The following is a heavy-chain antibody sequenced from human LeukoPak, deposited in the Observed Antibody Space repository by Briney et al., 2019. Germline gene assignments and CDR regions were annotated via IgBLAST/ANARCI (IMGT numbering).Heavy chain of an antibody. CDR2: ISTDGSST. Sequence: GGSLRLSCAASGFTFSDYYMTWLRQAPGKGLVWVSRISTDGSSTSYADSVKGRFTISRDNGKNTLYLQMNSLRAEDTAVYYCASYLTSIPSGMDVWGQGTTVTVSS. CDR1: GFTFSDYY. D-gene: IGHD2/OR15-2a*01. V-gene: IGHV3-74*01. CDR3: ASYLTSIPSGMDV. J-gene: IGHJ6*02.